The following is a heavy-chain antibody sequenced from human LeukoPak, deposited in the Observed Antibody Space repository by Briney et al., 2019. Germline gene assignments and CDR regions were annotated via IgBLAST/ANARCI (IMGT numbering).Heavy chain of an antibody. D-gene: IGHD3-10*01. V-gene: IGHV3-21*01. Sequence: PGGSLRLSCAASGFTFDDYAMHWVRQAPGKGLEWVSSISSSSSYIYYADSVKGRFTISRDNAKNSLYLQMNSLRAGDTAVYYCARTYAASYGSGNPVLDYWGQGTLVTVSS. CDR3: ARTYAASYGSGNPVLDY. CDR2: ISSSSSYI. J-gene: IGHJ4*02. CDR1: GFTFDDYA.